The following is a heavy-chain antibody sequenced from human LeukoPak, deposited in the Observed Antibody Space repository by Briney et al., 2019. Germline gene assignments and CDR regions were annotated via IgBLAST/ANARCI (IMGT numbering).Heavy chain of an antibody. Sequence: SETLSLTCTVSGGSISSSSYYWGWIRQPPGKGLEWIGYIYTSGSTNYNPSLKSRVTISVDTSKNQFSLKLSSVTAADTAVYYCARGRGSSAYYYYYYYMDVWGKGTTVTVS. J-gene: IGHJ6*03. CDR1: GGSISSSSYY. D-gene: IGHD6-6*01. V-gene: IGHV4-61*05. CDR3: ARGRGSSAYYYYYYYMDV. CDR2: IYTSGST.